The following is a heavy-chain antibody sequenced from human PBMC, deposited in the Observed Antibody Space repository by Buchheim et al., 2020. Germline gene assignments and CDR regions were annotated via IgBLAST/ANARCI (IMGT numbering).Heavy chain of an antibody. CDR2: INPNSGGK. J-gene: IGHJ5*02. V-gene: IGHV1-2*04. D-gene: IGHD2-2*01. CDR3: ARDNCSSTSCYGTSWFDP. CDR1: GYTFTGYY. Sequence: QVQLVQSGAEVKKPGASVKVSCKASGYTFTGYYMHWVRQAPGQGHEWMGWINPNSGGKNYAQKFQGWVTMTRDTSISTAYMELSRLRSDDTAVYYCARDNCSSTSCYGTSWFDPWGQGTL.